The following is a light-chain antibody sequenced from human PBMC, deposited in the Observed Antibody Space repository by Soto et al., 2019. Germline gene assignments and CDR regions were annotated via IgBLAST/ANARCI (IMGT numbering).Light chain of an antibody. CDR1: QSVSHSY. Sequence: EIVLTQSPATLSLSPGEGSTLSCVASQSVSHSYLAWYQQKPGQAPRLLIYGAFNRATGIPARFSGSGSGTDFTLTINSLEPEDFAVYYCQQRNIWPPVTFGQGTRREIK. CDR2: GAF. V-gene: IGKV3-11*01. CDR3: QQRNIWPPVT. J-gene: IGKJ5*01.